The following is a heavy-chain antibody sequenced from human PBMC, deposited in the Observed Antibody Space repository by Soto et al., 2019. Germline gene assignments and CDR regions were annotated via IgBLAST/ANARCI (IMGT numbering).Heavy chain of an antibody. V-gene: IGHV1-3*01. CDR1: GYTFTIYA. J-gene: IGHJ5*02. D-gene: IGHD5-12*01. Sequence: ASLKVSCKASGYTFTIYAMHWVRQAPGERLEWMGWINAGNGNTKYSQKFQGRVTITRDTSASTAYMELSSLRSEDTAGYYCARDFSMGSGYDSGSAPLNWFDPWGQGTLVTVSS. CDR3: ARDFSMGSGYDSGSAPLNWFDP. CDR2: INAGNGNT.